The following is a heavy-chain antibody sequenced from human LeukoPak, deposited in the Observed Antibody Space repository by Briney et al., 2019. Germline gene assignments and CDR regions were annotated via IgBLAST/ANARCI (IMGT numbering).Heavy chain of an antibody. CDR1: GFTFTSYS. V-gene: IGHV3-21*01. Sequence: GRSLTLSCAASGFTFTSYSVSWVRQAPGKGRDWVSSISSTSSYIYYIESVKGRFTISRDNAKNSLYLQMNSLRAEDRAVYYCARMRDDNLDYWGQGTLVTVSS. J-gene: IGHJ4*02. CDR3: ARMRDDNLDY. CDR2: ISSTSSYI. D-gene: IGHD5-24*01.